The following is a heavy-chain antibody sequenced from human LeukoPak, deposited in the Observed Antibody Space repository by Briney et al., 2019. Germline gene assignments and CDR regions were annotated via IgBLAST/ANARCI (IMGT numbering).Heavy chain of an antibody. CDR1: GFAFSDHY. D-gene: IGHD2-21*01. V-gene: IGHV3-72*01. CDR3: VRVAPYCGGDCYSRFFDY. CDR2: SKNKDNKYTT. Sequence: PGGSLRLSCAASGFAFSDHYMDWARQTPGKGLEWVGRSKNKDNKYTTEYAASVKGRFTISRDESKNSLDLQMNSLTTEDTAVYFCVRVAPYCGGDCYSRFFDYWGQGALVTVSS. J-gene: IGHJ4*02.